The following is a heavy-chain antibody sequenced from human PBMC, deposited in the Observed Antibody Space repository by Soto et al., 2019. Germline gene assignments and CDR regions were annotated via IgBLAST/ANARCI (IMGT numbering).Heavy chain of an antibody. J-gene: IGHJ4*02. CDR2: IYDSGST. Sequence: QVQLQESGPGLVKASQTLSLTCTVSGGSISSGGYYWSWIRQHPGKGLEWIGYIYDSGSTYYSPSLKRRLSISGDTSKIQLSLTLTSVTAADTAVYYCARGEVRTTFRHWGQGTLVTVSS. CDR1: GGSISSGGYY. V-gene: IGHV4-31*03. D-gene: IGHD3-10*01. CDR3: ARGEVRTTFRH.